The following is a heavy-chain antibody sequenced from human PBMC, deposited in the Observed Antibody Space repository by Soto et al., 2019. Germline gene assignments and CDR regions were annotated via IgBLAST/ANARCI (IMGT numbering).Heavy chain of an antibody. CDR2: ISYDGSNK. V-gene: IGHV3-30*18. J-gene: IGHJ6*02. CDR3: AKDGVATSLSIYYYDGMDV. CDR1: GFTFSSYG. Sequence: QVQLVESGGGVVQPGRSLRLSCAASGFTFSSYGMHWVRQAPGKGLEWVAVISYDGSNKYYADSVKGRFTISRDNSKNTLYLQMNILRAEDTAVYYCAKDGVATSLSIYYYDGMDVWGQGTTVTVSS. D-gene: IGHD5-12*01.